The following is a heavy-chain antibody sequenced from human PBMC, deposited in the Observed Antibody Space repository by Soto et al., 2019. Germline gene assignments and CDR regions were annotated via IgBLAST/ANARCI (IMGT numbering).Heavy chain of an antibody. V-gene: IGHV4-34*01. CDR2: INHSGST. Sequence: SETLSLTCAVYGGSLSGYYWSWIRQPPGKGLEWIGEINHSGSTNYNPSLKSRVTISVDTSKNQFSLKLSSVTAADTAVYYCARPYYYDSSGYYLYWGQGTLVTVSS. D-gene: IGHD3-22*01. J-gene: IGHJ4*02. CDR1: GGSLSGYY. CDR3: ARPYYYDSSGYYLY.